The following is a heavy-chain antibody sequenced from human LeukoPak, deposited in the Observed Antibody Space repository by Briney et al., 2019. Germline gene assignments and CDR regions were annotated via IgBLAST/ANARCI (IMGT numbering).Heavy chain of an antibody. CDR3: TRGLMGYTGYDDY. CDR1: GFTFGDYA. Sequence: GGSLRLSCTTSGFTFGDYAMSWVRQAPGKGLEWVGFTRSKTYGGTTEYAASVKGRFTISRGDSKSIAYLQMNSLRTEDTAVYYCTRGLMGYTGYDDYWGQGTLVTVSS. V-gene: IGHV3-49*04. D-gene: IGHD5-12*01. J-gene: IGHJ4*02. CDR2: TRSKTYGGTT.